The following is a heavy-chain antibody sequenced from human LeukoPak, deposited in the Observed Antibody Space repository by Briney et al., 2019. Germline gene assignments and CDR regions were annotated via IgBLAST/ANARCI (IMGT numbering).Heavy chain of an antibody. CDR3: ARVRSLWGSGDI. CDR2: INPNSGGT. D-gene: IGHD3-10*01. Sequence: ASVKVSCKASGYTFTGYYMHWVRQAPGQGLEWMGWINPNSGGTNYAQKFQGRVTMTRDTSISTAYMELSRLRSDDTAVYYCARVRSLWGSGDIWGQGTMVTVSS. CDR1: GYTFTGYY. V-gene: IGHV1-2*02. J-gene: IGHJ3*02.